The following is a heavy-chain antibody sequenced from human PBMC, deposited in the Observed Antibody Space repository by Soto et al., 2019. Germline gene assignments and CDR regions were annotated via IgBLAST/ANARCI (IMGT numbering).Heavy chain of an antibody. D-gene: IGHD3-3*01. CDR2: IYSGGST. V-gene: IGHV3-53*01. CDR3: ARGRVRFLEWLSPSAFDY. CDR1: GFTVSSNY. Sequence: GGSLRLSCAASGFTVSSNYMSWVRQAPGKGLEWVSVIYSGGSTYYADSVKGRFTISRDNSKNTLYLQMNSLRAEDTAVYYCARGRVRFLEWLSPSAFDYWGQGTLVTVSS. J-gene: IGHJ4*02.